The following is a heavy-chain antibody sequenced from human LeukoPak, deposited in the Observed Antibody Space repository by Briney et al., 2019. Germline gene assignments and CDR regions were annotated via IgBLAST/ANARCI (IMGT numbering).Heavy chain of an antibody. CDR3: TGAIVGATLDY. Sequence: GGSLRLSCAASGFTFSNYWMSWVRQAPGKGLEWVANIKQDGSEKYYVDSVKGRFTISRDNAKNSLYLQMNSLRAEDTAVYYCTGAIVGATLDYWGQGTLVTVSS. CDR1: GFTFSNYW. D-gene: IGHD1-26*01. J-gene: IGHJ4*02. V-gene: IGHV3-7*04. CDR2: IKQDGSEK.